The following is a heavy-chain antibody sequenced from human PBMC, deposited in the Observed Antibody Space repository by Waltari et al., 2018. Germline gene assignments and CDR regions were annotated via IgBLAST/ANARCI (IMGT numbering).Heavy chain of an antibody. D-gene: IGHD4-17*01. J-gene: IGHJ4*02. V-gene: IGHV4-39*07. CDR1: GGSISSSSYY. CDR3: ARGKYGDWDHQLDY. CDR2: IYYSGST. Sequence: QLQLQESGPGLVKPSETLSLTCPVPGGSISSSSYYWGWIRQPPGKGLEWIGSIYYSGSTYYNPSLKSRVTISVDTSKNQFSLKLSSVTAADTAVYYCARGKYGDWDHQLDYWGQGTLVTVSS.